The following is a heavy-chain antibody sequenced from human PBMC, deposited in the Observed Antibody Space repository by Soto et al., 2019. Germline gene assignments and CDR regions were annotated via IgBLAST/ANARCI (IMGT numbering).Heavy chain of an antibody. J-gene: IGHJ3*02. CDR3: ARVPIYYDSSGYYHYGTFDI. CDR2: IYHSGST. CDR1: GCSVDTAVYS. V-gene: IGHV4-30-2*01. D-gene: IGHD3-22*01. Sequence: SDTLSLTSAFSGCSVDTAVYSLSWIRQPPGKGLEWIGYIYHSGSTYYNPSLKSRVTISLDRSNNHFSLKLSSVTAADTAVYYCARVPIYYDSSGYYHYGTFDIWGQGTTVTVSS.